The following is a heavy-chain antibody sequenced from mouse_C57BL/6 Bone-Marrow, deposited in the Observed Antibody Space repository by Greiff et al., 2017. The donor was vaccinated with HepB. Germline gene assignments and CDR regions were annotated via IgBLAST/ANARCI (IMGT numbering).Heavy chain of an antibody. D-gene: IGHD3-2*02. Sequence: QVQLQQSGPELVKPGASVKISCKASGYAFSSSWMNWVKQRPGKGLEWIGRIYPGDGDTNYNGKFKGKATLTADKSSSTAYMQLSSLTSEDSAVYFCARSAQAFDYWGQGTTLTVSS. CDR1: GYAFSSSW. CDR3: ARSAQAFDY. CDR2: IYPGDGDT. V-gene: IGHV1-82*01. J-gene: IGHJ2*01.